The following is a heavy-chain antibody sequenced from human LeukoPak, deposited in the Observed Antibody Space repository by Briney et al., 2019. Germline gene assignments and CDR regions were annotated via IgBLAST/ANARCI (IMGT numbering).Heavy chain of an antibody. CDR2: IGTVGDT. CDR3: AREMGDKYSSSWALDL. CDR1: GFTFSNSN. J-gene: IGHJ2*01. Sequence: GGSLRLSCAASGFTFSNSNMHWVRQAAGKGLEWVSAIGTVGDTYYPGSVKGRFTISRENAKNSLYLQMNSLRAGDTAVYYCAREMGDKYSSSWALDLWGRGTLVTVSS. D-gene: IGHD6-13*01. V-gene: IGHV3-13*01.